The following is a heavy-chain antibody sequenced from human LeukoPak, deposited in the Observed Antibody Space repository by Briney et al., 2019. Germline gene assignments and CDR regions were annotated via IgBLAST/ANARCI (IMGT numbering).Heavy chain of an antibody. CDR3: ARDCYGDYAYNWFDP. CDR1: GYTFTGYY. V-gene: IGHV1-2*02. CDR2: INPNSGGT. Sequence: ASVTVSCKASGYTFTGYYMHWVRQAPGQGLEWMGWINPNSGGTNYAQKFQGRVTMTRDTSISTAYMELSRLRSDDTAVYYCARDCYGDYAYNWFDPWGQGTLVTVSS. D-gene: IGHD4-17*01. J-gene: IGHJ5*02.